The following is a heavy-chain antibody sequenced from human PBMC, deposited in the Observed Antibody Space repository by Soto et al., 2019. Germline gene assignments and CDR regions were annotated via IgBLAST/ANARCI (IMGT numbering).Heavy chain of an antibody. Sequence: QVQLVQSGAEVKKPGSSGRVSCKASVATLNSFINYGITWVRQAPGQGLEYMGGIIPVFGAANHAQKFQGRVTISADESTRSVNMELSSLRSNDTAVYYCARGAATKILVLKYDALEIWGQGTMVTVSS. V-gene: IGHV1-69*12. D-gene: IGHD5-12*01. CDR1: VATLNSFINYG. J-gene: IGHJ3*02. CDR2: IIPVFGAA. CDR3: ARGAATKILVLKYDALEI.